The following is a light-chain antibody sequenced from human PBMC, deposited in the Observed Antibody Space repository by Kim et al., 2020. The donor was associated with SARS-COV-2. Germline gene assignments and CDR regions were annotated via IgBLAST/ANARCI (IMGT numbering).Light chain of an antibody. CDR1: RGSIASNS. CDR2: EDN. V-gene: IGLV6-57*03. Sequence: GKTVTVACTRSRGSIASNSVQWYQQRPGSAPTTVIYEDNQRPSGVPDRFSCSIDSSSNSASLPISGLKTEDEADYYCQSYDSSNQVFGGGTQLTVL. J-gene: IGLJ3*02. CDR3: QSYDSSNQV.